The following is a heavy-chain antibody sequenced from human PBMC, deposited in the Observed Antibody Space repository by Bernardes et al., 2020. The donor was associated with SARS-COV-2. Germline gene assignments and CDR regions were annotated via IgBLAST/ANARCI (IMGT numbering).Heavy chain of an antibody. D-gene: IGHD3-22*01. CDR1: GGSISNYY. CDR3: ARVLYDRSGFPPFDY. Sequence: SETLSLTCTVSGGSISNYYWSWIRQPPGKGLEWIGYIYYSGTTNYNPSLKSRVTISVDTSKNQFSLKLTSVTAADTAVYYCARVLYDRSGFPPFDYWGQGTLVTVSS. V-gene: IGHV4-59*01. CDR2: IYYSGTT. J-gene: IGHJ4*02.